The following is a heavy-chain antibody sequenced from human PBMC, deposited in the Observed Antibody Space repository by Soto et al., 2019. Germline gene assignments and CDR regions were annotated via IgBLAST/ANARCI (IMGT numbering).Heavy chain of an antibody. V-gene: IGHV3-74*01. J-gene: IGHJ5*02. CDR2: INSDGSST. Sequence: PGGSLRLSCAASGFTFSSYWMHWVRQAPGKGLVWVSRINSDGSSTSYADSVKGRFTISRDNAKNTLYLQMNSLRAEDTAVYYCARASGTSGWCWVFFPWGQGTLVTVSS. D-gene: IGHD6-19*01. CDR3: ARASGTSGWCWVFFP. CDR1: GFTFSSYW.